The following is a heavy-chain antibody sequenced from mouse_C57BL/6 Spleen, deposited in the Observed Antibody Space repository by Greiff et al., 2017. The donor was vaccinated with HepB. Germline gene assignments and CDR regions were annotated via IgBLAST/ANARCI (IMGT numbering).Heavy chain of an antibody. CDR2: SYPGSGST. V-gene: IGHV1-55*01. CDR1: GYTFTSYW. J-gene: IGHJ1*03. CDR3: ARVRDLGYFDV. D-gene: IGHD3-3*01. Sequence: QVQLQQPGAELVKPGASVKLSCKASGYTFTSYWITWVKQRPGQGLEWIGDSYPGSGSTNYNEKFKSKATLTVDTSSSTAYLQLSILSSEDSAFYCCARVRDLGYFDVWGTGATVTVSS.